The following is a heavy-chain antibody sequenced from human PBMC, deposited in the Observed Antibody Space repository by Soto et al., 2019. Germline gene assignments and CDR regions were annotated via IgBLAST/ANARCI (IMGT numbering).Heavy chain of an antibody. CDR1: GYTFTSYY. V-gene: IGHV1-46*01. CDR3: ARASPQKGGSGSYYNMHNYYYGMEV. CDR2: INPSGGST. Sequence: ASVKVSCKASGYTFTSYYMHWVRQAPGQGLEWMGIINPSGGSTSYAQKFQGRVTMTRDTSTSTVYMELSSLRSEDTAVYYCARASPQKGGSGSYYNMHNYYYGMEVWGQGTTVTVSS. D-gene: IGHD3-10*01. J-gene: IGHJ6*02.